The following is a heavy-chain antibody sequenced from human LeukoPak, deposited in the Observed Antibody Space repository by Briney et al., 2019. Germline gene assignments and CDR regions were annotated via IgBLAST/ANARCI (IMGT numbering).Heavy chain of an antibody. V-gene: IGHV3-21*01. D-gene: IGHD2-15*01. CDR2: ITSDSKYI. CDR3: AKDRLERYCSGGSCYYFDY. Sequence: GGSLRLSCAASGFTFRTYDFNWVRQAPGKGLEWLSSITSDSKYIYYGDSVKGRFTISRDNSKNTLYLQMNSLRAEDTAVYYCAKDRLERYCSGGSCYYFDYWGQGTLVTVSS. J-gene: IGHJ4*02. CDR1: GFTFRTYD.